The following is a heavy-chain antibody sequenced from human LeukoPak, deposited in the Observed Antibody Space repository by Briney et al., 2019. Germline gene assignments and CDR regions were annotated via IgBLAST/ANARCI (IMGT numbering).Heavy chain of an antibody. D-gene: IGHD6-13*01. Sequence: ASVKVSCKSSGYTFTSYYMYWVRQAPGQGLEWMGIINPSGGSTSYAQKFQGRVTMTRDTSTSTVYMELSRLRSDDTAVYYCARESRIAAAGYIDYWGQGTLVTVSS. CDR2: INPSGGST. CDR1: GYTFTSYY. J-gene: IGHJ4*02. CDR3: ARESRIAAAGYIDY. V-gene: IGHV1-46*01.